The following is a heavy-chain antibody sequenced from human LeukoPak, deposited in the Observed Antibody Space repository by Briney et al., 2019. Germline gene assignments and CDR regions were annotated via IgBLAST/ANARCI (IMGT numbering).Heavy chain of an antibody. Sequence: GGSLRLSCAASGFTFDDYAMHWVRQAPRKGLEWVSGISWNSGSIGYADSVKGRFTISRDNAKNSLYLQMNSLRAEDTALYYCAKGSSPALGYYGMDVWGQGTTVTVSS. CDR3: AKGSSPALGYYGMDV. J-gene: IGHJ6*02. CDR1: GFTFDDYA. D-gene: IGHD2-15*01. V-gene: IGHV3-9*01. CDR2: ISWNSGSI.